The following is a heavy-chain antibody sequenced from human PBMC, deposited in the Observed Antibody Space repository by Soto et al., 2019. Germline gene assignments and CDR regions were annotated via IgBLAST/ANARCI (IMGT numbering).Heavy chain of an antibody. CDR2: IYPGDSDT. V-gene: IGHV5-51*01. D-gene: IGHD3-22*01. CDR1: GYSFTSYW. Sequence: PGESLKISFKGSGYSFTSYWIGWVRQMPGKGLEWMGIIYPGDSDTRYSPSFQGQVTISADKSISTAYLQWSSLKASDTAMYYCARLVVILDDAFDIWGQGTMVTVSS. J-gene: IGHJ3*02. CDR3: ARLVVILDDAFDI.